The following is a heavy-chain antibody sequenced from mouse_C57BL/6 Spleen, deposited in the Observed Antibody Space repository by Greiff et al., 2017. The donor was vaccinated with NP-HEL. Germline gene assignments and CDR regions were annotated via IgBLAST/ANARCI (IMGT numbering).Heavy chain of an antibody. CDR1: GFTFSSYG. Sequence: DVKLVESGGDLVKPGGSLKLSCAASGFTFSSYGMSWVRQTPDKRLEWVATISSGGSYTYYPDSVKGRFTISRDNAKNTLYLQMSSLKSEDTAMYYCARLNTTVVGAMDYWGQGTSVTVSS. V-gene: IGHV5-6*02. CDR3: ARLNTTVVGAMDY. D-gene: IGHD1-1*01. CDR2: ISSGGSYT. J-gene: IGHJ4*01.